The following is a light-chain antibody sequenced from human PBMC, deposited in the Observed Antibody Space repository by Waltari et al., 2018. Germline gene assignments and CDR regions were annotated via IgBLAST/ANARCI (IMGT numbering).Light chain of an antibody. CDR2: AAS. Sequence: DIQMTQSPSSLSASGGDSVTITCPADQGISSCLAWYQQKPGKAPELLIYAASSFQSGVPSRFSGSGSGTDFTLTISSLQPEDFATYYCQQAYSFPLTFGGGTKVEIK. CDR1: QGISSC. J-gene: IGKJ4*01. CDR3: QQAYSFPLT. V-gene: IGKV1-12*01.